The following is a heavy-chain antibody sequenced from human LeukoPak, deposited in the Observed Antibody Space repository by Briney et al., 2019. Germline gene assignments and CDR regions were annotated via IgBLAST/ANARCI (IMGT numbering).Heavy chain of an antibody. J-gene: IGHJ4*02. Sequence: GGSLRLSCAASGFTFSSYGMSWVRQAPGKGLEWVSAISGSGGSTYYADSVKGRFTISRDNSKNTLYLQMNSLRAEDTAVYYCAKEIYCSGGSCQKFDYWGQGTLVTVSS. CDR3: AKEIYCSGGSCQKFDY. D-gene: IGHD2-15*01. CDR2: ISGSGGST. CDR1: GFTFSSYG. V-gene: IGHV3-23*01.